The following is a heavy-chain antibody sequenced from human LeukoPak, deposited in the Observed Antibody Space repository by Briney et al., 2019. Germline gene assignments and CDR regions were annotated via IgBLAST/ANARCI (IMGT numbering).Heavy chain of an antibody. D-gene: IGHD1-26*01. CDR1: GGTFSSYA. Sequence: WASVKVSCKASGGTFSSYAISWVRQATGQGLEWMGWMNPKSGNTGSAQRFQGRVTMTRDTSISTAYMELSSLRSEDTAVYYCARVWGAIDYWGQGTLVTVSS. CDR2: MNPKSGNT. J-gene: IGHJ4*02. CDR3: ARVWGAIDY. V-gene: IGHV1-8*02.